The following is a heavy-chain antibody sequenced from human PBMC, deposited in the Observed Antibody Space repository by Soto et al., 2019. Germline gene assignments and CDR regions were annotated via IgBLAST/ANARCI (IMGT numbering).Heavy chain of an antibody. CDR3: ASGPNVVGARANVLRFAP. CDR1: GGSISSYY. CDR2: IYYSGST. V-gene: IGHV4-59*01. J-gene: IGHJ5*02. Sequence: SETLSLTCTVSGGSISSYYWSWIRQPPGKGLEWIGYIYYSGSTNYNPSLKSRVTISVDTSKNQFSLKLSSVTAADTAVYYCASGPNVVGARANVLRFAPWGQGTLVTVSS. D-gene: IGHD1-26*01.